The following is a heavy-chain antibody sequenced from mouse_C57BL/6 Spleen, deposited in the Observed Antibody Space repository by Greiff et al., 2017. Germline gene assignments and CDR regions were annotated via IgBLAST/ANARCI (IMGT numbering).Heavy chain of an antibody. CDR3: ARWEYYGY. CDR2: INPNNGGT. V-gene: IGHV1-26*01. J-gene: IGHJ2*01. D-gene: IGHD1-1*01. CDR1: GYTFTDYY. Sequence: VQLQQSGPELVKPGASVKISCKASGYTFTDYYMNWVKQSHGKSLEWIGDINPNNGGTSYNQKFKGKATLTVDKSSSTAYMELRSLTSEDSAVYYCARWEYYGYWGQCTTLTVSS.